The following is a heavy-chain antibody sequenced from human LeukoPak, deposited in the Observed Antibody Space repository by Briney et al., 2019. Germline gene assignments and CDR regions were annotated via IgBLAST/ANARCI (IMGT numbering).Heavy chain of an antibody. D-gene: IGHD3-22*01. CDR2: TRNKANSYTT. CDR1: GFTFSDHY. V-gene: IGHV3-72*01. CDR3: AYSSGYYYEWYFQH. J-gene: IGHJ1*01. Sequence: QPGGSLRLSCAASGFTFSDHYMDWVRQAPGKGLEWVGRTRNKANSYTTEYAASAKGRFTISRDDSKNSLYLQMNSLKTEDTAVYYCAYSSGYYYEWYFQHWGQGTLVTVSS.